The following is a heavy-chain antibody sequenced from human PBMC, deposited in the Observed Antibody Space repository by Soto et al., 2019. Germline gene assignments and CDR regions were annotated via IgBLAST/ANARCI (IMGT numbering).Heavy chain of an antibody. D-gene: IGHD4-17*01. CDR2: ISAYNGNT. V-gene: IGHV1-18*01. J-gene: IGHJ6*04. CDR3: ARDMGATVTTNYYYYCMEV. CDR1: GYTFTSYG. Sequence: GASVKVSCKASGYTFTSYGISWVRQAPGQGLEWMGWISAYNGNTNYAQKLQGRVTMTTDTSTSTAYKELRSLRSDDTAVYFCARDMGATVTTNYYYYCMEVWGKGTTVSVSS.